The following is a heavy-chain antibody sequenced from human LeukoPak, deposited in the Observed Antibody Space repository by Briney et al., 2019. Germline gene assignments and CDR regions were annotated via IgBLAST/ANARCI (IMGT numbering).Heavy chain of an antibody. CDR1: GFTYSNAW. V-gene: IGHV3-15*01. J-gene: IGHJ4*02. CDR3: TTDLREGFDY. Sequence: GGPLRLSCAASGFTYSNAWMSWVRQAPGRGLEWVGRNKRKTDSAITDDAAPVKGRFTSSRDDSKNTLYLQMNSLRTEDTAVYYCTTDLREGFDYWGQGTLVTVSS. CDR2: NKRKTDSAIT.